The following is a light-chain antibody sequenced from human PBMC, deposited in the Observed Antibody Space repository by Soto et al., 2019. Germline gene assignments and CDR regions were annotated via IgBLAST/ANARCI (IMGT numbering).Light chain of an antibody. J-gene: IGLJ2*01. CDR2: DNN. Sequence: QSVLTQPPSVSAAPGQKVTISCSGSSSNVGSNYVSWYQQVPGTAPKVLIYDNNKRPSGIPDRFSGSKSGTSATLGITGLQTGDEADYYCAAWDTSLSAVVFGGGTKLTVL. CDR3: AAWDTSLSAVV. V-gene: IGLV1-51*01. CDR1: SSNVGSNY.